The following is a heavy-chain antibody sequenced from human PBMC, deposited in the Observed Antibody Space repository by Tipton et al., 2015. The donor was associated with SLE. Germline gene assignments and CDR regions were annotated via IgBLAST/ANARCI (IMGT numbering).Heavy chain of an antibody. CDR3: ALMVRGAFDY. CDR2: INHSGST. J-gene: IGHJ4*02. V-gene: IGHV4-34*01. CDR1: GGSFSGYY. D-gene: IGHD3-10*01. Sequence: TLSLTCAVYGGSFSGYYWSWIRQPPGKGLEWFGAINHSGSTNYNPSPKSRVTISVDTSKNQFSLKLSSVTAADTAVYYCALMVRGAFDYWGQGTLVTVSS.